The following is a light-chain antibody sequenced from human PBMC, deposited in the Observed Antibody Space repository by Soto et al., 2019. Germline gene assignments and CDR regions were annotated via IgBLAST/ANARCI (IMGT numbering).Light chain of an antibody. CDR3: HQRSSWPLT. CDR2: DAS. CDR1: QSISTY. V-gene: IGKV3-11*01. Sequence: EIVLTQSPATLSLSPGERATLSCRASQSISTYLAWYQQKPGQPPRLLIYDASHRATGIPARFGGSGSGTDFTLTIMNIETADFAVYYCHQRSSWPLTFGGGTKGDIK. J-gene: IGKJ4*01.